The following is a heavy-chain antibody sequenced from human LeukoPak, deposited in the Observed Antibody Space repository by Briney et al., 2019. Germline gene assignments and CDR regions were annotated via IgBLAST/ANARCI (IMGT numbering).Heavy chain of an antibody. D-gene: IGHD3-3*01. V-gene: IGHV1-18*04. CDR3: ASNYDFWSGYTPLGY. Sequence: ASVKVSCKASGYTFTGYYMHWVRQAPGQGLEWMGWISAYNGNTNYAQKLQGRVTMTTDTSTSTAYMELRSLRSDDTAVYYCASNYDFWSGYTPLGYWGQGTLVTVSS. CDR1: GYTFTGYY. J-gene: IGHJ4*02. CDR2: ISAYNGNT.